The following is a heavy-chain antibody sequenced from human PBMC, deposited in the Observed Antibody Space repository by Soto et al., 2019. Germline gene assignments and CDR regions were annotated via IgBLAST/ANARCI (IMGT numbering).Heavy chain of an antibody. CDR1: GFPFSSYW. CDR3: AREGAYSSSWEPHNYCYYGMDV. V-gene: IGHV3-74*01. CDR2: INSDGSST. J-gene: IGHJ6*02. D-gene: IGHD6-13*01. Sequence: GGSLSLSCAASGFPFSSYWMHWVRQAQGKGLVWVSRINSDGSSTSYADSVKGRFTTSRDNAKNTLYLQMNSLRAEDTAVYYCAREGAYSSSWEPHNYCYYGMDVWGQGTTVTVSS.